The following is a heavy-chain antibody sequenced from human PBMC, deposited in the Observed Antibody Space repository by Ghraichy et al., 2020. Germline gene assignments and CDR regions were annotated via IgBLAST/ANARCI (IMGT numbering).Heavy chain of an antibody. Sequence: SETLSLTCTVSGGSMRSQFWTWVRQPPGKGLEWIGYISHTGNTNYNPSLGGRATISLDTSKNRFSLSLTSVNAEDSATYYCARRGRGYSLYYYGLDVWGPGTTVTVSS. D-gene: IGHD5-18*01. J-gene: IGHJ6*02. CDR2: ISHTGNT. CDR3: ARRGRGYSLYYYGLDV. CDR1: GGSMRSQF. V-gene: IGHV4-4*09.